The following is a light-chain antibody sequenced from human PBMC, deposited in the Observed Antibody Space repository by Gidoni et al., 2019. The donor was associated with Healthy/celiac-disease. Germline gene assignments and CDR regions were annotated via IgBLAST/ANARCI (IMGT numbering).Light chain of an antibody. V-gene: IGKV3-20*01. CDR3: QQYGSSPIT. Sequence: EIVLTQSPGTLSLSPGERATLSCRASQSVRSSYFAWYQQKPGHAPRLLIYGASSRATGIPDRFSGSGSGTDFTLTISRLEPEDFAVYYCQQYGSSPITFGQGTRLEI. J-gene: IGKJ5*01. CDR2: GAS. CDR1: QSVRSSY.